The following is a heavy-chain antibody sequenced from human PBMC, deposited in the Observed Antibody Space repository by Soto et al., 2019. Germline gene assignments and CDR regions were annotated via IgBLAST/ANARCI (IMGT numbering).Heavy chain of an antibody. V-gene: IGHV1-24*01. CDR1: GYTLTELS. Sequence: ASVKVSCKVPGYTLTELSMHWVRQAPGKGLEWMGGFDPEDGETIYAQKFQGRVTMTEDTSTDTAYMELSSLRSEDTAVYYCATDLGNIAAAGTGFYYYGMDVWGQGTTVTVSS. D-gene: IGHD6-13*01. CDR3: ATDLGNIAAAGTGFYYYGMDV. CDR2: FDPEDGET. J-gene: IGHJ6*02.